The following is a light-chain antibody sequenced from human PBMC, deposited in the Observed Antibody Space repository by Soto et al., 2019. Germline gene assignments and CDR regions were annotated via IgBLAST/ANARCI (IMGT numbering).Light chain of an antibody. J-gene: IGLJ1*01. V-gene: IGLV2-8*01. CDR3: SSYGGRDIFSV. CDR2: EVS. Sequence: QSVLTQPPSASGSPGQSVTISCAVTSSDVGGYHYVYWYQQHPGTPPKLVIYEVSKRPSGVADRFSGSKSGNTASLTVAGLQAEDEDDYSCSSYGGRDIFSVFGTGTKVTVL. CDR1: SSDVGGYHY.